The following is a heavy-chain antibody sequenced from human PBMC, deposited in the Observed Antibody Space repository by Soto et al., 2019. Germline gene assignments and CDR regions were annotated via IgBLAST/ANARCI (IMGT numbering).Heavy chain of an antibody. D-gene: IGHD7-27*01. V-gene: IGHV3-30*18. Sequence: QVQLVESGGGVVQPGRSLRLSCAASGFTFSSYGMHWVRQAPGKGLEWVAVISYDGSNKYYADSVKGRFTISRDNSKNTLYLQMNSLRAEDTAVYYCAKPRNWGKGYYYGMDVWGQGTTVTVSS. CDR3: AKPRNWGKGYYYGMDV. CDR1: GFTFSSYG. J-gene: IGHJ6*02. CDR2: ISYDGSNK.